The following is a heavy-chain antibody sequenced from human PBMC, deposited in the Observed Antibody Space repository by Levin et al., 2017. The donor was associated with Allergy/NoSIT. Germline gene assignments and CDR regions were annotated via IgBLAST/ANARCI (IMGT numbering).Heavy chain of an antibody. J-gene: IGHJ4*02. CDR1: GLTFSRDD. Sequence: HSGGSLRLSCAASGLTFSRDDMHWIRQAPGKGLEWLALISYDGSNKDYINSVRGRFTVSRDNSKNMLYLQMNSLRPEDTAVYYCAKKTSGYGYFDYWGQGTLVTVSS. D-gene: IGHD5-12*01. V-gene: IGHV3-30*18. CDR2: ISYDGSNK. CDR3: AKKTSGYGYFDY.